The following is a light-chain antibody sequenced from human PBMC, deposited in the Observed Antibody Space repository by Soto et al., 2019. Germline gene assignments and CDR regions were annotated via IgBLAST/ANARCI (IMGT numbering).Light chain of an antibody. CDR3: SSYTRSSTRV. Sequence: QSALTQPASVSGSPGQSITISCTGTSSDVGGYNYVSWYQQHPGKAPKLMIYEISNRPSGVSYRFSGSKSGNTASLTISGAQAEDEADYYCSSYTRSSTRVFGGGTKLTVL. CDR1: SSDVGGYNY. CDR2: EIS. V-gene: IGLV2-14*01. J-gene: IGLJ3*02.